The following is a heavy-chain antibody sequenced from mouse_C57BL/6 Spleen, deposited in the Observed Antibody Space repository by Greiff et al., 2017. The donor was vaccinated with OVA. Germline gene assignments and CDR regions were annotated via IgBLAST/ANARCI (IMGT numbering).Heavy chain of an antibody. CDR1: GYSFTDYN. Sequence: VQLQQSGPELVKPGASVKISCKASGYSFTDYNMNWVKQSNGKSLEWIGVINPNYGTTSYNQKFKGKATLTVDQSSSTAYMQLNSLTSEDSAVYYSARELIYGSSDYALDYWGQGTLVTVSS. V-gene: IGHV1-39*01. D-gene: IGHD1-1*01. J-gene: IGHJ4*01. CDR2: INPNYGTT. CDR3: ARELIYGSSDYALDY.